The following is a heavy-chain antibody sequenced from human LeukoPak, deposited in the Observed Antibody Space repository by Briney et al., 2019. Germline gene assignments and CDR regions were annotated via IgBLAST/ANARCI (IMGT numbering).Heavy chain of an antibody. CDR1: GDSISSGDYY. Sequence: SQTLSLTCTVSGDSISSGDYYWSWIRQPAGKGLEWIGRISSSGSTNYNPSLKSRVTISVDTSKNQFSLKLSSLTAADTAVYYCASGDYLWGSYLGYWGQGTLVTVSS. CDR3: ASGDYLWGSYLGY. D-gene: IGHD3-16*02. CDR2: ISSSGST. J-gene: IGHJ4*02. V-gene: IGHV4-61*02.